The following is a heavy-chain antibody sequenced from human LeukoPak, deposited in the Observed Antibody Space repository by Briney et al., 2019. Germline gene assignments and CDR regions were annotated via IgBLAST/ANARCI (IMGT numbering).Heavy chain of an antibody. Sequence: GGSLRLSCAASGFTFSDYWMSWVRQAPGKGPEWVANIKQDGSEKNYMDSVKGRFTISRDNAKNSLYLQMYSLRAEDTAVYYCAGEGRKSSSMTYWGQGTLVTVSS. J-gene: IGHJ4*02. CDR2: IKQDGSEK. CDR1: GFTFSDYW. CDR3: AGEGRKSSSMTY. D-gene: IGHD3-10*01. V-gene: IGHV3-7*01.